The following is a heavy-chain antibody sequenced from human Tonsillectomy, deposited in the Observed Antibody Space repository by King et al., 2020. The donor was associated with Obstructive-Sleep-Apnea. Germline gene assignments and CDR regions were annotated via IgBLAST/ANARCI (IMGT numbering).Heavy chain of an antibody. J-gene: IGHJ5*02. CDR3: ARDRSDTGSYYGFDP. CDR1: GYTFTSHG. CDR2: ISATSQNT. V-gene: IGHV1-18*01. Sequence: VQLVESGPEVKMPGASVKVSCKASGYTFTSHGINWVRQAPGHGLQWMGLISATSQNTNYAQNFRGRVTMTTDTSTSTAYMELRSLRADDTAVYYCARDRSDTGSYYGFDPWGQGTLVTVSS. D-gene: IGHD1-26*01.